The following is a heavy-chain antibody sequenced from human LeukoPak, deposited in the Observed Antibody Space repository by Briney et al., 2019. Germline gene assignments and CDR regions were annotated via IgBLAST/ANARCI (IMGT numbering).Heavy chain of an antibody. D-gene: IGHD3-16*01. CDR1: GDAFTGKS. CDR3: ARWGANKGGDAFDI. Sequence: SYMSSGDAFTGKSVDLGGRGTSQENERMGWMNPNSGNTGYAQKFQGRVAITRNTSISTAYMELSSLRSEDTAVYYCARWGANKGGDAFDIWGQGTMVTVSS. J-gene: IGHJ3*02. CDR2: MNPNSGNT. V-gene: IGHV1-8*03.